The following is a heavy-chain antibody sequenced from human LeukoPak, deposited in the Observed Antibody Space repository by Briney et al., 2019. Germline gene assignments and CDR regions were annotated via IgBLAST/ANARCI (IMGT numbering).Heavy chain of an antibody. CDR2: VYYSGKT. Sequence: SETLSRTCTVSGRSFSSSDLYWGWIRQPPGKGLEWVGSVYYSGKTFYSPSLESRVTISVDTSKNHFSLRLISVTAADTAMYYCARHEHKAVAGDTWGQGTLVTVSS. CDR3: ARHEHKAVAGDT. V-gene: IGHV4-39*01. CDR1: GRSFSSSDLY. D-gene: IGHD6-19*01. J-gene: IGHJ5*02.